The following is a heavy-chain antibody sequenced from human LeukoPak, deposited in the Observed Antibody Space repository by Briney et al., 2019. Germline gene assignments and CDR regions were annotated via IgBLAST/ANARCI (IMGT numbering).Heavy chain of an antibody. CDR2: ISYDGRNI. Sequence: PGGSLRLSCAASGFTFTTYTIHWVRQAPGKGLEWVAVISYDGRNIYYADSVRGRFTVSRDNSKNTLHLQMNSLRTEDTAVYYCARESEQWLGWFDPWGQGTLVTVSS. CDR3: ARESEQWLGWFDP. D-gene: IGHD6-19*01. V-gene: IGHV3-30*04. CDR1: GFTFTTYT. J-gene: IGHJ5*02.